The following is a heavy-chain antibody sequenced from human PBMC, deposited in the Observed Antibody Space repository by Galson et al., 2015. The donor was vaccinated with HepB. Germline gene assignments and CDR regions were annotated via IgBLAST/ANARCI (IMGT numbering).Heavy chain of an antibody. CDR3: AAPQIAVTGTIYWYSHL. D-gene: IGHD6-19*01. CDR2: IIPIFGTA. V-gene: IGHV1-69*06. J-gene: IGHJ2*01. Sequence: SVKVSCKASGGTFSSYAISWARQAPGQGLEWMGGIIPIFGTATYAQKFQGRVTSTADKSTSTAYMELSSLRSEDTAVYYCAAPQIAVTGTIYWYSHLCGPGTLAAVSS. CDR1: GGTFSSYA.